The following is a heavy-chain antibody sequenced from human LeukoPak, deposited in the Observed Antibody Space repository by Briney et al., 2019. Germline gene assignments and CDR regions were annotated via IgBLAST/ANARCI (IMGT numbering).Heavy chain of an antibody. CDR1: EFTVSSNY. D-gene: IGHD1-1*01. Sequence: GGSLRLSCADSEFTVSSNYMNWVRQAPGKGLEWVSIIYSGGSAYYADSVKGRFTISKDNSKNTLYLLMNSLRVEDTAVYYCARSLILATGTKNHFDYWGQGTLVTVSS. V-gene: IGHV3-66*01. CDR3: ARSLILATGTKNHFDY. CDR2: IYSGGSA. J-gene: IGHJ4*02.